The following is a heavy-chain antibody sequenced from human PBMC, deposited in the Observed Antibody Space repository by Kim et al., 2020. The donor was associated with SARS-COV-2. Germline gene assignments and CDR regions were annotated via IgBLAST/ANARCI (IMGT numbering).Heavy chain of an antibody. J-gene: IGHJ4*02. Sequence: ANYAQKFQGSVTITADKSTSTAYMELSSLRSEDTAVYYCARVGGSGSNDYWGQGTLVTVSS. CDR3: ARVGGSGSNDY. CDR2: A. V-gene: IGHV1-69*04. D-gene: IGHD3-10*01.